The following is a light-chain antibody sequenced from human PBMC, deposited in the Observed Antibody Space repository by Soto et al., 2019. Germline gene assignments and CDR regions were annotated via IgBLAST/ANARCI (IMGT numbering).Light chain of an antibody. CDR1: QDIAIY. J-gene: IGKJ2*01. Sequence: IQLTQSPSSLSASVGDRVTITCRASQDIAIYLAWYQQKPGEAPKLLIYAASTLYGGVPSRFSGSGSGTEFALTITSLQAEDFATYYCQQSYSTPYTFGQGTKLEIK. V-gene: IGKV1-9*01. CDR3: QQSYSTPYT. CDR2: AAS.